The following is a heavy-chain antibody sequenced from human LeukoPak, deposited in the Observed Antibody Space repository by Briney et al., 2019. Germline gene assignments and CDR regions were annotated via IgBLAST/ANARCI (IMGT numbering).Heavy chain of an antibody. CDR1: GGSFDGFY. CDR2: VNHREVT. V-gene: IGHV4-34*01. J-gene: IGHJ4*02. D-gene: IGHD6-19*01. CDR3: ARHYFRGSGWTGYFDY. Sequence: SETLSLTCAVYGGSFDGFYWSWFRQAPGGGLEWIGEVNHREVTHYNPSLKSRVTISVDTSKNQFSLKLSSVAAADTAVYYCARHYFRGSGWTGYFDYWGQGTLVTVSS.